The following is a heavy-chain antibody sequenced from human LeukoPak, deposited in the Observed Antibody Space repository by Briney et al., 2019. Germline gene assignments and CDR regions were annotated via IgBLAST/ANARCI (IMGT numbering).Heavy chain of an antibody. D-gene: IGHD1-26*01. CDR2: ISGSGGST. Sequence: GGSLRLSCAASGFTFSSYAMSWVRQAPGKGLEWVSAISGSGGSTYYADSVKGRFTISRDNSKNTLYLQMNSLRAEDTAVYYCARGSGSYRDFDYWGQGTLVTVSS. CDR1: GFTFSSYA. V-gene: IGHV3-23*01. CDR3: ARGSGSYRDFDY. J-gene: IGHJ4*02.